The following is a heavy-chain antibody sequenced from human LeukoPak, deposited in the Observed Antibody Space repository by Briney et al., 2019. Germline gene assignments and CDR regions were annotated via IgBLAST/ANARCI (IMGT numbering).Heavy chain of an antibody. CDR1: GFTVSGNY. Sequence: GGSLRLPCAVSGFTVSGNYMSWVRQAPGKGLEWVSLIYSGGTTYYADSVKGRFTISRDNSKNTLYLQMNSLRAEDTAVYYCARRAGDYSHPYDYWGQGTLVTVSS. CDR3: ARRAGDYSHPYDY. V-gene: IGHV3-53*01. D-gene: IGHD3-22*01. CDR2: IYSGGTT. J-gene: IGHJ4*02.